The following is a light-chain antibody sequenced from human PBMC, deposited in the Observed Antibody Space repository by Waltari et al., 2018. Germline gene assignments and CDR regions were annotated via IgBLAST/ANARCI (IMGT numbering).Light chain of an antibody. CDR3: QQRSSWPFMYT. V-gene: IGKV3-11*01. Sequence: EIVLTQSPATLSLSPGEKATLSCRASQSISKYLAWYQQKPGQAPRLLVYDASNMPTDIPARFSGSGSGTDFTLTISSLEPEDVAVYYCQQRSSWPFMYTFGQGTKLEIK. CDR1: QSISKY. CDR2: DAS. J-gene: IGKJ2*01.